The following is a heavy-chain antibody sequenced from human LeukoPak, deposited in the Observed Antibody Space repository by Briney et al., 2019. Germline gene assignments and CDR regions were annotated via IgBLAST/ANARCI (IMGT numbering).Heavy chain of an antibody. V-gene: IGHV1-69-2*01. J-gene: IGHJ4*02. D-gene: IGHD3-10*01. CDR2: VDPEDGET. CDR1: GYTFTDYY. Sequence: GASVKVSCKASGYTFTDYYMHWVQQAPGKGLEWMGRVDPEDGETIYAEKFQGRVTITADTSTDTAYMELSSLRSEDTAVYYCATGPGRYYYGSGSPDYWGQGTLVTVPS. CDR3: ATGPGRYYYGSGSPDY.